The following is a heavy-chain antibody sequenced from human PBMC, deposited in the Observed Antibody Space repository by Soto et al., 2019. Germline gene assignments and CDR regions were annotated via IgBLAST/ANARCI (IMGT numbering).Heavy chain of an antibody. V-gene: IGHV5-10-1*01. D-gene: IGHD6-13*01. CDR2: IDPSDSYT. Sequence: PGESLKISCKGSGYSFTSYWISWVRQMPGKGLEWMGRIDPSDSYTNYSPSFQGHVTISADKSISTAYLQWSSLKASDTAMYYCERQELNIAAAGTWTAFDIWGQGTQVTVSS. CDR3: ERQELNIAAAGTWTAFDI. J-gene: IGHJ3*02. CDR1: GYSFTSYW.